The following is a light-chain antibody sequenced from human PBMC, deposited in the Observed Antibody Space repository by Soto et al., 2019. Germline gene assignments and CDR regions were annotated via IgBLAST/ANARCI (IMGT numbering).Light chain of an antibody. CDR1: GSNIGAGSG. Sequence: QAVVTQPPSVSGAPGQRVTISCTGSGSNIGAGSGVHWYQQLPGTAPKLLIYGNDNRPSGVPDRFSGSKSGTSASLAITGLQADDEADYYCQSYDTSLSGAVFGGGTKLTVL. CDR2: GND. V-gene: IGLV1-40*01. CDR3: QSYDTSLSGAV. J-gene: IGLJ3*02.